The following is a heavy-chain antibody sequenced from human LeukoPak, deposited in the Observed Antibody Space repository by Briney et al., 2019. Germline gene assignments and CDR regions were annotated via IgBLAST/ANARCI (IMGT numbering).Heavy chain of an antibody. Sequence: ASVKVSCKASGYTFTGYYMHWVRQAPGQGLEWMGGISPNSGGTNYAQKFQGRVTMTRDTSISTAYMELSNLRSDDTAVYYCASRSGAEYFQHWGQGTVVTVSS. CDR1: GYTFTGYY. CDR2: ISPNSGGT. CDR3: ASRSGAEYFQH. J-gene: IGHJ1*01. V-gene: IGHV1-2*02.